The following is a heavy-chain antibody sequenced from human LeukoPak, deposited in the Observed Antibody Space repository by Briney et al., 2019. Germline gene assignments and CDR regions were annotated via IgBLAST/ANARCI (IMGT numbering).Heavy chain of an antibody. Sequence: ASVKVSCKASGGTFSSCAISWVRQAPGQGLEWMGGIIPIFGTANYAQKFQGRVTITTDESTSTAYMELSSLRSEDTAVYYCARVTQNYCSGGSCGLYYYYYMDVWGKGTTVTVSS. D-gene: IGHD2-15*01. CDR2: IIPIFGTA. CDR3: ARVTQNYCSGGSCGLYYYYYMDV. CDR1: GGTFSSCA. J-gene: IGHJ6*03. V-gene: IGHV1-69*05.